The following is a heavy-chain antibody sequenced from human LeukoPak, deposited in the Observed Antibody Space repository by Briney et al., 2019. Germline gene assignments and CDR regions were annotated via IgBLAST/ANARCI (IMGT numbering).Heavy chain of an antibody. V-gene: IGHV3-48*02. CDR3: ARDRGGYEFFDS. Sequence: GGSLRLSCAASGFTFSNYSMNWVRQTPGKGLEWVSYISTRSGTIYYTDSVKGRFTISRDNAKNSLYLQMNSLRDEDTAVYYCARDRGGYEFFDSWRQGILVTVSS. CDR1: GFTFSNYS. D-gene: IGHD5-12*01. CDR2: ISTRSGTI. J-gene: IGHJ4*02.